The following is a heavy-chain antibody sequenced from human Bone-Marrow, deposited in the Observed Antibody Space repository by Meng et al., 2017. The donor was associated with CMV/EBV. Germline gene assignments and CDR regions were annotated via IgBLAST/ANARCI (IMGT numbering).Heavy chain of an antibody. CDR2: INPNSGGT. D-gene: IGHD6-6*01. Sequence: ASVKVSCKASGYTFTSYYMHWVRQAPGQGLEWMGWINPNSGGTNYAQKFQGRVTITADKSTSTAYMELSSLRSEDTAVYYCARAAKSIAARPSYYYGMDVWGQGTTVTVSS. J-gene: IGHJ6*02. CDR3: ARAAKSIAARPSYYYGMDV. V-gene: IGHV1-2*02. CDR1: GYTFTSYY.